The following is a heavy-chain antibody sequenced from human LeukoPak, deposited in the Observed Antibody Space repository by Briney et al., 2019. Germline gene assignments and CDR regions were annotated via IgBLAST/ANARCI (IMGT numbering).Heavy chain of an antibody. CDR1: GYSFPRYW. CDR3: ARMDHCSGSYCYNGVFDY. CDR2: IYPGDSDT. J-gene: IGHJ4*02. V-gene: IGHV5-51*01. Sequence: GESLQIFCNGSGYSFPRYWIGCVRQMPGKGLEGMGIIYPGDSDTRYSSSFQGQVTISADKSISTASLQWSGLKAADTAMYYGARMDHCSGSYCYNGVFDYWGQGTLATVSS. D-gene: IGHD2-15*01.